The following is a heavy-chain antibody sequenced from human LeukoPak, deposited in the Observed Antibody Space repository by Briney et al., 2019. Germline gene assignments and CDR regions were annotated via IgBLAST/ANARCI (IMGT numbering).Heavy chain of an antibody. J-gene: IGHJ4*02. Sequence: GASVKVSCKTSGYTFTSYDINWVRQATGQGLEWMGWMNPNSGNTGYAQKFQGRVTMTRNTSISTAYMELSSLRSEDTAVYYCARGTNSGSYYRNPLPFDYWGQGTLVTVSS. CDR2: MNPNSGNT. V-gene: IGHV1-8*01. CDR1: GYTFTSYD. CDR3: ARGTNSGSYYRNPLPFDY. D-gene: IGHD3-10*01.